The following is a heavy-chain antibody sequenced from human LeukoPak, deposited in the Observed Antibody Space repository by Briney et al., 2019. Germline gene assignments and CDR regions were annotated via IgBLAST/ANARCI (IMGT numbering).Heavy chain of an antibody. D-gene: IGHD3-22*01. J-gene: IGHJ3*02. CDR1: GYSISSSNW. V-gene: IGHV4-28*05. Sequence: SETLSLTCAVSGYSISSSNWWGWIRQPPGKGLEWIGYICYSGSIYYNPSLKSRVTMSIDTSKNQFSLKLSSVTAVDTAVYYCARNMGYYYDTSGAFDIWGQGTMVTVSS. CDR2: ICYSGSI. CDR3: ARNMGYYYDTSGAFDI.